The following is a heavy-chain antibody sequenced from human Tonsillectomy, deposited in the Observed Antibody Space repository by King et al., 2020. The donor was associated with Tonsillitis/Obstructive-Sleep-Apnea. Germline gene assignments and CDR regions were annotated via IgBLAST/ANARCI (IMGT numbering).Heavy chain of an antibody. CDR3: AREKGGDYGMDV. CDR1: GGSFTGCY. J-gene: IGHJ6*02. V-gene: IGHV4-34*01. CDR2: IDHTGST. D-gene: IGHD4-17*01. Sequence: VQLQQWGAGLLKPSETLSLTCAVYGGSFTGCYWSWIRQPPGKGLEWIGEIDHTGSTNYNPSLKSRVTISVDTSKNHLPLKMNSVTAADTAVYYCAREKGGDYGMDVWGQGTTVTVSS.